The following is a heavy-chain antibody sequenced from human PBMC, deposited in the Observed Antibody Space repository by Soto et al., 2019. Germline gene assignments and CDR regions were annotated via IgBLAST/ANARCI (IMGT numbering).Heavy chain of an antibody. CDR1: VFTFRTYG. CDR3: AREPEGIAAALDY. Sequence: WGSLRFSCASSVFTFRTYGMNWVRRAPGVGLEWVASISSSGSFIYYADSVKGRFTISRDDAEKSLYLQMNSLRAEDTALYYCAREPEGIAAALDYWGQGTLVTVSS. D-gene: IGHD6-13*01. V-gene: IGHV3-21*01. J-gene: IGHJ4*02. CDR2: ISSSGSFI.